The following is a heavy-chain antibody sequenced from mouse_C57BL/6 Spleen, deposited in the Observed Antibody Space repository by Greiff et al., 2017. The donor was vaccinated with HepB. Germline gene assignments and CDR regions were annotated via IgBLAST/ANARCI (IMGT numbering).Heavy chain of an antibody. D-gene: IGHD4-1*01. CDR2: IRNKANGYTT. J-gene: IGHJ2*01. CDR3: ARANWVYFDY. Sequence: DVQLVESGGGLVQPGGSLSLSCAASGFTFTDYYMSWVRQPPGKALEWLGFIRNKANGYTTEYSASVKGRFTISRDNSQSILYLQMNALRAEDSATYYCARANWVYFDYWGQGTTLTVSS. CDR1: GFTFTDYY. V-gene: IGHV7-3*01.